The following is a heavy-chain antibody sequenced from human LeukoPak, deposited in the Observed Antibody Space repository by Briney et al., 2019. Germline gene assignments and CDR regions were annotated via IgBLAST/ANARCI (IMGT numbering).Heavy chain of an antibody. CDR2: IIPIFGTA. V-gene: IGHV1-69*13. CDR1: GGTFSSYA. J-gene: IGHJ4*02. Sequence: ASVTVSCTASGGTFSSYAISWVRQAPGQGLEWMGGIIPIFGTANYAQKFQGRVTITAVESMSTAYMELSSLRSEDTAVYYCARGWLAETTVVTPYNYWGQGTLVTVSS. CDR3: ARGWLAETTVVTPYNY. D-gene: IGHD4-23*01.